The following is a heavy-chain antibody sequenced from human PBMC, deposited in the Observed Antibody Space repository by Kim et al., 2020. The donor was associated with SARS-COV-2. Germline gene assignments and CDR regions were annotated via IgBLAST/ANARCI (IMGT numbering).Heavy chain of an antibody. Sequence: GGSLRLSCAASGFTFSSYSMNWVRQAPGKGLEWVSYISSSSSTIYYADSVKGRFTISRDNAKNSLYLQMNSLRDEDTAVYYCARDGDYYDSSGYLDYWGQGTLVTVSS. J-gene: IGHJ4*02. CDR1: GFTFSSYS. CDR3: ARDGDYYDSSGYLDY. D-gene: IGHD3-22*01. V-gene: IGHV3-48*02. CDR2: ISSSSSTI.